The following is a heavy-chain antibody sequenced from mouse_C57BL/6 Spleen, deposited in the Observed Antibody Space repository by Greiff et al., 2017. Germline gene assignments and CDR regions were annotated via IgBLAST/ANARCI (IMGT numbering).Heavy chain of an antibody. CDR3: TRRGGYYHFDY. CDR2: IDPETGGT. Sequence: LVESGAELVRPGASVTLSCKASGYTFTDYEMHWVKQTPVHGLEWIGAIDPETGGTAYNQKFKGKAILTADKSSSTAYMELRSLTSEDSAVYYCTRRGGYYHFDYWGQGTTLTVSS. V-gene: IGHV1-15*01. CDR1: GYTFTDYE. D-gene: IGHD2-3*01. J-gene: IGHJ2*01.